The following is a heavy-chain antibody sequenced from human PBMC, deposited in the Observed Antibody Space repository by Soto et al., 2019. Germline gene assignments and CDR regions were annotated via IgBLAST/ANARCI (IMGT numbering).Heavy chain of an antibody. CDR3: ARTYGGDYFDS. V-gene: IGHV4-30-4*01. Sequence: QVQLQESGPGLVKPSQTLSLTCTVSGGSISSGDYYWAWIRQPPGKGLEWIGHIYYRGRTYYNPSLKSRLTISVDTSKNQFSLNLNSVTASDTAVYFCARTYGGDYFDSWGQGTLVTVSS. J-gene: IGHJ4*02. D-gene: IGHD2-21*01. CDR1: GGSISSGDYY. CDR2: IYYRGRT.